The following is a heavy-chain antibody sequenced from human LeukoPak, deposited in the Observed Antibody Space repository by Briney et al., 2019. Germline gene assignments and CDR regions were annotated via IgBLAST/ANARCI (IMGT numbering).Heavy chain of an antibody. CDR3: AREITLYSYYYMDV. CDR1: GFIFSNYA. J-gene: IGHJ6*03. CDR2: ISYDGSNK. Sequence: GGSLRLSCAASGFIFSNYAMHWVRQAPGKGLEWVAVISYDGSNKYYAHSVKGRFTISRDNSRNTLYLQMNSLRAEDTAVYYCAREITLYSYYYMDVWGKGTTVTVSS. D-gene: IGHD1-14*01. V-gene: IGHV3-30*01.